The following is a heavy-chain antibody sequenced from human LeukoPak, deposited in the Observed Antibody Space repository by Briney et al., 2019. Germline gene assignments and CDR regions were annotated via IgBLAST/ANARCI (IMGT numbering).Heavy chain of an antibody. D-gene: IGHD4-17*01. CDR3: ARELDYGDYGGFDY. V-gene: IGHV4-34*01. Sequence: PSETLSLTCAVYGGSFSGKYWTWIRQPPGKGLEWIGEITYSGSIYYKPSLKSRVTVSVDTSKNQFSLKLNSVTAADAAVYYCARELDYGDYGGFDYWGQGTLVTVSS. CDR1: GGSFSGKY. J-gene: IGHJ4*02. CDR2: ITYSGSI.